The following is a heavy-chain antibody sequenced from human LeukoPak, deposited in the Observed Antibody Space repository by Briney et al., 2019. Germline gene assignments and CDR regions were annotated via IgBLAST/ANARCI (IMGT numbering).Heavy chain of an antibody. CDR1: GFTFSNYW. CDR2: IQPDGSEK. J-gene: IGHJ4*02. V-gene: IGHV3-7*01. D-gene: IGHD5-12*01. CDR3: ARARPSMWIDY. Sequence: PGGSLRLSCATSGFTFSNYWMTWVRQAPGKGLEWVANIQPDGSEKYYVDSVKGRFTISRDSSKNTLYLQMNSLRPEDTAVYYCARARPSMWIDYWGQGTLVTVSS.